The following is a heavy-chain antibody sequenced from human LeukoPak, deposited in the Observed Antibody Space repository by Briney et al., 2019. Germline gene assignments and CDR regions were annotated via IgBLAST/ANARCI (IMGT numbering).Heavy chain of an antibody. J-gene: IGHJ4*02. Sequence: GGSLRLSCAASGFTFSSYAMHWVRQAPGKGLEWVAVISYDGSNKYYADSVKGRFTISRDNSKNTLYLQLNSLRAEDTAVYYCARDRGTTVTGFDYWGQGTLVTVSS. V-gene: IGHV3-30-3*01. CDR3: ARDRGTTVTGFDY. CDR2: ISYDGSNK. CDR1: GFTFSSYA. D-gene: IGHD4-17*01.